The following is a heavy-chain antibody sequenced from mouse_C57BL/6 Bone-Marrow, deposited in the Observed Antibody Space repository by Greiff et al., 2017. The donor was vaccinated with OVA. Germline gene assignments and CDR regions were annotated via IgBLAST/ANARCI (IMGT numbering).Heavy chain of an antibody. D-gene: IGHD2-4*01. J-gene: IGHJ4*01. CDR1: GYTFTSYW. CDR3: ARGYDYSYAMDY. CDR2: IYPGSGST. Sequence: QVQLQQSGAELVKPGASVKMSCKASGYTFTSYWITWVKQRPGQGLEWIGDIYPGSGSTNYNEKFKSKATLTVDTSSSTAYMQLSSLTSEDSAVYYCARGYDYSYAMDYWGQGTSVTVSS. V-gene: IGHV1-55*01.